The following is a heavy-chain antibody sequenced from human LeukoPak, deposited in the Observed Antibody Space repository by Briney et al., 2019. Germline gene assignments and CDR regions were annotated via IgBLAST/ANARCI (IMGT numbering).Heavy chain of an antibody. Sequence: TGGSLRLSCAASGFTFSSYSMNWVRQAPGKGLEWVSSISSSSSYIYYADSVKGRFTISRDNAKNSLYLQMNSLRAEDTAVYYCARERTVGASGYMDWGQGTLVTVSS. V-gene: IGHV3-21*01. CDR1: GFTFSSYS. D-gene: IGHD6-25*01. CDR2: ISSSSSYI. CDR3: ARERTVGASGYMD. J-gene: IGHJ4*02.